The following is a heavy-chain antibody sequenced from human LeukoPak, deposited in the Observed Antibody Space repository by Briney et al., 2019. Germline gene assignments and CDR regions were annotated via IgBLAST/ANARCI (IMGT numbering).Heavy chain of an antibody. V-gene: IGHV4-38-2*01. CDR1: GYSISSGYY. J-gene: IGHJ3*02. D-gene: IGHD2-21*01. CDR3: ASNGVVVDPSGAFDI. CDR2: IYHSGST. Sequence: PSETLSLTCAVSGYSISSGYYWGWIRQPPGKGLEWIGSIYHSGSTYYNPSLKSRVTISVDTSKNQFSLKLSSVTAADTAVYYCASNGVVVDPSGAFDIWGQGTMVTVSS.